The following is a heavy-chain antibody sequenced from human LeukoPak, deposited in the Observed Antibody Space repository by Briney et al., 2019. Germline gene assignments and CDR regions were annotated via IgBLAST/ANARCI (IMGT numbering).Heavy chain of an antibody. CDR2: TSSGGELT. Sequence: GGSLRLSCAASGFTFSIYAMSWVRQGTGKGLEWVSSTSSGGELTFYADSVKGRFTISRDNSKNTLYLQMNSLRAEDTAVYYCAKDRPNYYHDNGHYYRRGGDCWGQGTLITVSS. CDR3: AKDRPNYYHDNGHYYRRGGDC. CDR1: GFTFSIYA. J-gene: IGHJ4*02. D-gene: IGHD3-22*01. V-gene: IGHV3-23*01.